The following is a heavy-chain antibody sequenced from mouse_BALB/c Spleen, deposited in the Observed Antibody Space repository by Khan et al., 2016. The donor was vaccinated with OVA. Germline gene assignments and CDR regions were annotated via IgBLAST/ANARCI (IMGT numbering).Heavy chain of an antibody. J-gene: IGHJ2*01. Sequence: EVELVESGPGLVKPSQSLSLICTVTGYSITSDYAWNWIRQFPGNKLEWMGFISYSGNTKYNPFLKSRISITRDTSKNQFFLQLNSVTTEDTATYYCARVYGGDFDYWGQGTTLTVSS. V-gene: IGHV3-2*02. D-gene: IGHD1-1*01. CDR2: ISYSGNT. CDR3: ARVYGGDFDY. CDR1: GYSITSDYA.